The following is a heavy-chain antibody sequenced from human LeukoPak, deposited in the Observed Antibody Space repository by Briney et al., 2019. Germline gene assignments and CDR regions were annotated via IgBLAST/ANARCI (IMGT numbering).Heavy chain of an antibody. CDR3: AKDWMYKYSGGY. CDR1: GFTFSSYG. D-gene: IGHD1-26*01. CDR2: IRYDGSNK. J-gene: IGHJ4*02. Sequence: GGSLRLSCAASGFTFSSYGMHWVRQAPGKGLEWVAFIRYDGSNKYYADSVKGRFTISRDNSKNTLYLQMNSLRAEGTAVYYCAKDWMYKYSGGYWGQGTLVTVSS. V-gene: IGHV3-30*02.